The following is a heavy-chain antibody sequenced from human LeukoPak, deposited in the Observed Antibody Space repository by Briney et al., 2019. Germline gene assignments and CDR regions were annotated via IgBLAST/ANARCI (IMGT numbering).Heavy chain of an antibody. CDR3: ASSVVNGY. D-gene: IGHD4-23*01. V-gene: IGHV3-21*01. CDR1: GFTFSSYT. J-gene: IGHJ4*02. CDR2: ISSSSSLI. Sequence: GGSLRLSCAASGFTFSSYTMDWARQAPGKGLQWVSSISSSSSLIYYADSVKGRFTISRDNAKNSLYLQMNSLRVEDTAVYYCASSVVNGYWGQGTLVTVSS.